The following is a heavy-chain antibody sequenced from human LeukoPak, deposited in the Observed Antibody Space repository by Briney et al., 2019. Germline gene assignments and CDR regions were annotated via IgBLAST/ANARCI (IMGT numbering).Heavy chain of an antibody. Sequence: GASVKVSCKASGYTFTSYGISWVRQAPGQGLEWMGWISAYNGNTNYAQKLQGRVTMTTDTSTSTAYMELRSLRSDDTAVYYCAAGTIPTYGSGSYSYFDYWGQGTLVTVSS. V-gene: IGHV1-18*01. D-gene: IGHD3-10*01. CDR2: ISAYNGNT. CDR3: AAGTIPTYGSGSYSYFDY. J-gene: IGHJ4*02. CDR1: GYTFTSYG.